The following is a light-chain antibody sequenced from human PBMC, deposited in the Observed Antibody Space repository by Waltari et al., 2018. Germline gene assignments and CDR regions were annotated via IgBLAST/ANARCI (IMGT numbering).Light chain of an antibody. CDR1: NSNIGHNI. Sequence: QSVLIQPPSASGTPGQTVTISCSGTNSNIGHNIVSWYQQFPGQAPKLLIYDNDKRASGVPGRFSGSKSGTSASLAISGLQSEDEADYYCAPWDDSLNGVLFGGGTTLTVL. V-gene: IGLV1-44*01. J-gene: IGLJ2*01. CDR2: DND. CDR3: APWDDSLNGVL.